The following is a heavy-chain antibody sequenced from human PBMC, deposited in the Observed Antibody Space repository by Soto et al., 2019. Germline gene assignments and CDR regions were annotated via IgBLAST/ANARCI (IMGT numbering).Heavy chain of an antibody. CDR2: IYQSGVT. Sequence: SETLSLTCNMSGDSYSISTYSWSWIRQPPGKALQWIGFIYQSGVTSYNPSPASRVSISLDRSNNQCSLKLKSVTAADTAVYFCAGMPYTSGLRFDPWGPGTLVTVSS. V-gene: IGHV4-30-2*01. CDR3: AGMPYTSGLRFDP. D-gene: IGHD6-19*01. CDR1: GDSYSISTYS. J-gene: IGHJ5*02.